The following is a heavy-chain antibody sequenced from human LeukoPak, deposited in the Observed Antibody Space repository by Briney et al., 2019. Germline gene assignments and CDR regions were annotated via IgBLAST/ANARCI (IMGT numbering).Heavy chain of an antibody. CDR2: MNPNSGNT. D-gene: IGHD3-9*01. J-gene: IGHJ4*02. V-gene: IGHV1-8*01. CDR1: GYTFTSYD. CDR3: ARGRRLTGYYDFDY. Sequence: ASVKVSCNASGYTFTSYDINWVRQATGQGLEWMGWMNPNSGNTGYAQRFQGRVTMTRNTSISTAYMELSSLTSEDTAVYYCARGRRLTGYYDFDYWGQGTLVTVSS.